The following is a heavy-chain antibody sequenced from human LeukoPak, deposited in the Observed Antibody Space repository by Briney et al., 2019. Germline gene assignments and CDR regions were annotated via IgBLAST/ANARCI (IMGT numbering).Heavy chain of an antibody. D-gene: IGHD6-6*01. CDR3: ARIAARPRYYYYYMDV. CDR2: IKQDGSEK. J-gene: IGHJ6*03. CDR1: GFTFSSYW. V-gene: IGHV3-7*01. Sequence: GGSLRLSCAASGFTFSSYWMSWVRQAPGKGLEWVANIKQDGSEKYYVDSVKGRFTISRDNAKNSLYLQMNSLRAEDTAVYYCARIAARPRYYYYYMDVWGKGTTVTVSS.